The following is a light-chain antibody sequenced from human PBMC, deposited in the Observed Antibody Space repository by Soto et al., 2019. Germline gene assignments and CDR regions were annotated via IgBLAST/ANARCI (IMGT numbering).Light chain of an antibody. J-gene: IGKJ1*01. CDR2: ARS. Sequence: ETVLTQSPGTLSLSPGERATLSCRASHSISSSYLAWYQQKPGQAPRRLIYARSTRATGIPDRFRGGGSGTDFTLSISRLEREDFAVYYGQQYATSKTFGQGTKVEIK. CDR3: QQYATSKT. CDR1: HSISSSY. V-gene: IGKV3-20*01.